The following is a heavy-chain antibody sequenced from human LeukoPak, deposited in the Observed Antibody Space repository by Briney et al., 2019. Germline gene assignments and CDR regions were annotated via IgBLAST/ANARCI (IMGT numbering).Heavy chain of an antibody. J-gene: IGHJ4*02. D-gene: IGHD3-22*01. CDR2: ISGSGGST. CDR3: AKSAYFYYDSSGYYHTDY. Sequence: PGGSLRLSCVASGFTFSSYAMNWVRQAPGKGLEWVSSISGSGGSTYYADSVKGRFTISRDNSKNTLYLQMNSLTAEDTAVYYCAKSAYFYYDSSGYYHTDYWGQGTLVTVSS. V-gene: IGHV3-23*01. CDR1: GFTFSSYA.